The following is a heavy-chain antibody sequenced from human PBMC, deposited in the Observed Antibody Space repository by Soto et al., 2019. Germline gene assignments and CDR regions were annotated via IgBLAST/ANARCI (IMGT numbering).Heavy chain of an antibody. V-gene: IGHV3-21*01. J-gene: IGHJ5*02. Sequence: PGGSLTLSGAASGFTFSSYSMNWVRQTPGKALEWVSSISSSSSYIYYADSVKGRFTISRDNAKNSLYLQMTSLRAEDTAVYYCAKADSFDPWGAGPLVPVS. CDR1: GFTFSSYS. CDR2: ISSSSSYI. CDR3: AKADSFDP.